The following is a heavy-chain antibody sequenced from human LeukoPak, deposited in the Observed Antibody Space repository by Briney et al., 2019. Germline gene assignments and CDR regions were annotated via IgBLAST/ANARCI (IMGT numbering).Heavy chain of an antibody. CDR3: GPIDS. J-gene: IGHJ4*02. V-gene: IGHV3-74*01. CDR2: INEDGSIT. CDR1: GFTFRTYW. Sequence: GGSLRLSCAVSGFTFRTYWMHWVRQVPGGGLVWVSRINEDGSITNYADSVKGRFSISRDNAKSTLYLQMNSLRAEDTAVYYCGPIDSWGQGTLVTVSS.